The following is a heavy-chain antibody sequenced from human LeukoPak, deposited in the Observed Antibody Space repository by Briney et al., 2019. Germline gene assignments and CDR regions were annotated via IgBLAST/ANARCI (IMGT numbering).Heavy chain of an antibody. CDR3: ARETYDILTGPTHNFDY. CDR2: IYYSGST. V-gene: IGHV4-59*05. Sequence: SETLSLTCIVSGGSISNYYWSWIRQPPGKGLEWIGSIYYSGSTYYNPSLKSRVTISVDTSKNQFSLKLSSVTAADTAVYYCARETYDILTGPTHNFDYWGQGTLVTVSS. J-gene: IGHJ4*02. D-gene: IGHD3-9*01. CDR1: GGSISNYY.